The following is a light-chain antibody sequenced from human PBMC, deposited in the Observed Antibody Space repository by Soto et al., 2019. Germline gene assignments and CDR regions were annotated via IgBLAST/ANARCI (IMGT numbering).Light chain of an antibody. CDR2: DVN. CDR1: SSDVGAYNY. CDR3: CSYAGTYTHYV. J-gene: IGLJ1*01. Sequence: QSVLTQPRSVSGSPGQSVTISCTGTSSDVGAYNYVSWYQHHPGKAPKLMIYDVNKRPSGVPDRFSGSKSGNTASMTISGLQPEDEADCHCCSYAGTYTHYVFGTGTKLTVL. V-gene: IGLV2-11*01.